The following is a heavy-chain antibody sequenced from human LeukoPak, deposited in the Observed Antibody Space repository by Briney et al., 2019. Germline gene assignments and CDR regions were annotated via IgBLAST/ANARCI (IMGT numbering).Heavy chain of an antibody. D-gene: IGHD4-17*01. Sequence: GGSLRLSCAASGFTFSTYTMNWVRQAPGKGLEWVSSISADSNYIYYAGAVEGRFTISRDNARNSLYLQMNSLRAEDTAVYYCARGSYGAYDYWGQGSLVTVSS. CDR1: GFTFSTYT. V-gene: IGHV3-21*01. CDR2: ISADSNYI. J-gene: IGHJ4*02. CDR3: ARGSYGAYDY.